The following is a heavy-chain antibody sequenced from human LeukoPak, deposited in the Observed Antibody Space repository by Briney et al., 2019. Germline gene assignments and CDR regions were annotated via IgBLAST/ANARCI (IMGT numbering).Heavy chain of an antibody. Sequence: GGSLRLSCAASGFTFSSYGMHWVRQAPGKGLEWVAGISYDGSNKYYADSVKGRFTISRDNSKNTLYLQMNSLRAEDTVVYYCAKTIVGATTASASFDYWGQGTLVTVSS. CDR2: ISYDGSNK. J-gene: IGHJ4*02. CDR3: AKTIVGATTASASFDY. V-gene: IGHV3-30*18. CDR1: GFTFSSYG. D-gene: IGHD1-26*01.